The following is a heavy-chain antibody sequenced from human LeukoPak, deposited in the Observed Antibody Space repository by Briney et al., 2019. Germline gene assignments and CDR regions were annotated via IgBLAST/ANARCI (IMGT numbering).Heavy chain of an antibody. V-gene: IGHV1-2*02. CDR3: ARGIPVAGEDY. J-gene: IGHJ4*02. CDR2: INPNSGGT. Sequence: ASVTVSCKASGYTFTGYYIHWVRQAPGQGLQWMGWINPNSGGTNYAQKFQGRVIMTRDTSISTAYMEVSRLRSDDTAVYYCARGIPVAGEDYWGQGTLVTVSS. D-gene: IGHD6-19*01. CDR1: GYTFTGYY.